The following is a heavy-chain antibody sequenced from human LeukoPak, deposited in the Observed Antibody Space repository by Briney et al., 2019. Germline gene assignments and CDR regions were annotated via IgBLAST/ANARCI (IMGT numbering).Heavy chain of an antibody. CDR2: IYYSGST. Sequence: SETLSLTCTVSGGSISSSSYYWGWIRQPPGKGLEWIGSIYYSGSTYYNPSLKSRVTISVDTSKNQFSLKLSSVTAADTAVYYCARDGAYYYDSSGYRSRWFDPWGQGTLVTVSS. J-gene: IGHJ5*02. CDR3: ARDGAYYYDSSGYRSRWFDP. CDR1: GGSISSSSYY. D-gene: IGHD3-22*01. V-gene: IGHV4-39*07.